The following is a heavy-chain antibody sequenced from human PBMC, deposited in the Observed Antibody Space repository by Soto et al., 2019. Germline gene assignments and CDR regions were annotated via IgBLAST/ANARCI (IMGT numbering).Heavy chain of an antibody. D-gene: IGHD3-3*01. CDR3: ARLSRFFGGLYYFDY. J-gene: IGHJ4*02. V-gene: IGHV4-61*01. Sequence: QVQLQESGPGLVKPSETLSLTCTVSGGSVSSGSYYWSWIRQPPGKGLEWIGYIYYSGSTNYNPSLKSRVTISVDTSKNQFSLKLSSVTAADTAVYYCARLSRFFGGLYYFDYWGQGTLVTVSS. CDR2: IYYSGST. CDR1: GGSVSSGSYY.